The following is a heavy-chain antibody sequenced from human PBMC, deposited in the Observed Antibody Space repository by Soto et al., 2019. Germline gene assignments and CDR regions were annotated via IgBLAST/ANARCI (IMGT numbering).Heavy chain of an antibody. Sequence: WGSLRLSCAASGFTVSSNYMSWVRRAPGKGLEWVSVIYSGGSTYYADSVKGRFTISRDNSKNTLYLQMNSLRAEDTAVYYCARDRIAVAGRKSLYYYGMDVWGQGTTVTVSS. J-gene: IGHJ6*02. V-gene: IGHV3-53*01. D-gene: IGHD6-19*01. CDR3: ARDRIAVAGRKSLYYYGMDV. CDR1: GFTVSSNY. CDR2: IYSGGST.